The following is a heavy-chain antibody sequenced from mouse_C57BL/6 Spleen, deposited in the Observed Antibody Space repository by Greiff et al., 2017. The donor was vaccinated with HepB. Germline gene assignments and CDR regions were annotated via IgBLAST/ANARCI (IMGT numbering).Heavy chain of an antibody. Sequence: EVQLQGPGGGLVKPGGSLKLSCAAPESTFSSYAMSGVGKTPKRRLGWVATISYGGSYTYYPDNEKGRFTISRDNAKNNLYLQMSHLKSEDTAMYYCARDRVYYYGSSYSFYAMDYWGQGTSVTVSS. D-gene: IGHD1-1*01. J-gene: IGHJ4*01. CDR1: ESTFSSYA. CDR2: ISYGGSYT. CDR3: ARDRVYYYGSSYSFYAMDY. V-gene: IGHV5-4*01.